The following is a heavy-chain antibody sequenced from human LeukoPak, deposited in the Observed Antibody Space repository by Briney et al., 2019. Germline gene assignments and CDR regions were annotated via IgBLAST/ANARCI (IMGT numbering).Heavy chain of an antibody. CDR3: AREKSQPYYYGMDV. CDR1: GFTFSIYS. J-gene: IGHJ6*02. D-gene: IGHD6-13*01. CDR2: ISSSSSYI. Sequence: GGSLRLSCAASGFTFSIYSMNWVRQAPGKGLEWVSSISSSSSYIYYADSVKGRFTISRDNAKNSLYLQMNSLRAEDTAVYYCAREKSQPYYYGMDVWGQGTTVTVSS. V-gene: IGHV3-21*01.